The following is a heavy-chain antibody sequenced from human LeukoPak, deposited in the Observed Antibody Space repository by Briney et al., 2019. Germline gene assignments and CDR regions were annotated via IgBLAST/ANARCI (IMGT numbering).Heavy chain of an antibody. CDR3: APPRTEGIYFDY. CDR2: IKEDGSEK. D-gene: IGHD6-13*01. CDR1: GFAFGDYW. J-gene: IGHJ4*02. V-gene: IGHV3-7*03. Sequence: GGSLRLSCAGSGFAFGDYWMTWVRQAPGKGLEWVANIKEDGSEKYYVDSVKGRFTISRDNSKNTLYLQMNSLRAEDTAVYYCAPPRTEGIYFDYWGQGTLDTVSS.